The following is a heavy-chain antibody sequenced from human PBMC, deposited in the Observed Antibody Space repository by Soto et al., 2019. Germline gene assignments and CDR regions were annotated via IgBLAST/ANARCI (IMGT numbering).Heavy chain of an antibody. Sequence: GSSLPVAGKGSGYTFTRYWICWVRQMPGEGQEWLGVIYPGDSDTRYSPSFQGQVTISADKSINTAYLQWGSPKASDSAIYYCARSTGNAGPVSAYLVQGTLVTVSS. CDR2: IYPGDSDT. D-gene: IGHD2-8*02. CDR1: GYTFTRYW. J-gene: IGHJ4*02. V-gene: IGHV5-51*03. CDR3: ARSTGNAGPVSAY.